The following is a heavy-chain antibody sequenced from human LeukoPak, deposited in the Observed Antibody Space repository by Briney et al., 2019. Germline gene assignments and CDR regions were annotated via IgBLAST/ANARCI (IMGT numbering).Heavy chain of an antibody. D-gene: IGHD1-14*01. CDR3: ARGETGLGIPENYWYFDL. J-gene: IGHJ2*01. Sequence: SETLSLTCTVSGGSISTSDFWWGWIRQPPGRGLEWIYSGDTHDNPSLKSRLTMSVDTSKNQFSLKLSSVTAADTAVYYCARGETGLGIPENYWYFDLWGRGTLVTVSS. V-gene: IGHV4-39*01. CDR1: GGSISTSDFW. CDR2: SGDT.